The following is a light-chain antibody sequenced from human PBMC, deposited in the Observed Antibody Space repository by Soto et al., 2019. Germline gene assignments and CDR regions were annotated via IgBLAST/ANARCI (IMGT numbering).Light chain of an antibody. CDR1: QTISSS. Sequence: DIQMTQSPSTLSASVGDTVTITCRSSQTISSSLNWYQKKPGKAPKLLIYASSRLQDGVPSRFSGSGSSTHFTLTISSLQPEDFATYYCQQSYNSPMFTFGQGTKVDIK. CDR3: QQSYNSPMFT. V-gene: IGKV1-39*01. CDR2: ASS. J-gene: IGKJ2*01.